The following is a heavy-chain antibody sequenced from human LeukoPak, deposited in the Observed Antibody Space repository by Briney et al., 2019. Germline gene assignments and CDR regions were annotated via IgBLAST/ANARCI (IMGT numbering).Heavy chain of an antibody. CDR2: IYHTGSV. CDR1: GGSINSDYW. CDR3: ARHDDFLSAYNY. Sequence: SETLSLTCAVSGGSINSDYWWTWVRQSPGKGLEWIGEIYHTGSVNYSLSLESRVTISRDRSKNQFSLMLRSVTAADTAVYYCARHDDFLSAYNYWGQGILVTVSS. V-gene: IGHV4-4*02. D-gene: IGHD3-3*01. J-gene: IGHJ4*02.